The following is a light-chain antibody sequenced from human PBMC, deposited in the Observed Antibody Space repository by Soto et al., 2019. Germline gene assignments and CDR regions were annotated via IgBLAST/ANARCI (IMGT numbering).Light chain of an antibody. J-gene: IGKJ1*01. Sequence: DIQMTQSPSTLSASVGDRVTITCRASQRITDWLAWYQQKPGKAPKFLIYKASNLEGGVPSRFSGSGSGTEFTLTISSVQPDDFATYYCQYWDYYSWTFGQGTKVEIK. CDR3: QYWDYYSWT. CDR2: KAS. V-gene: IGKV1-5*03. CDR1: QRITDW.